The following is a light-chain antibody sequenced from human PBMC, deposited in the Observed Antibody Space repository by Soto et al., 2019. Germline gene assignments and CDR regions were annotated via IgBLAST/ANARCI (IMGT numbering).Light chain of an antibody. CDR2: GAF. J-gene: IGKJ1*01. CDR1: QSVRSN. Sequence: LTPSPGTLTMSPGEIATLSCRASQSVRSNLAWYQQKPGQAPSLLIYGAFTRATGIPARFSGTGSGTEFTLTISSLQSEDFALYYCQQDNDWPLTFGQGSKVDIK. V-gene: IGKV3-15*01. CDR3: QQDNDWPLT.